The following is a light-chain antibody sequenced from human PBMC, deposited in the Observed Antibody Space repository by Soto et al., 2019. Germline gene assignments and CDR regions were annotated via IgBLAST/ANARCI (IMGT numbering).Light chain of an antibody. CDR1: SSDVGSYNL. J-gene: IGLJ1*01. V-gene: IGLV2-23*01. Sequence: QSVLTRPACVSGSPGQSITISCTGTSSDVGSYNLVSWYQQHPGKAPKLMIYEGSKRPSGVSNRFSGSKSGNTASLTISGLQAEDEADYYCCSYAGSSTYVFGTGTKAPS. CDR2: EGS. CDR3: CSYAGSSTYV.